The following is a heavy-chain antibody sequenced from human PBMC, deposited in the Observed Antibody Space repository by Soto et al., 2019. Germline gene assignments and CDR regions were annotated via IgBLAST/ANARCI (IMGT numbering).Heavy chain of an antibody. Sequence: GGSLRLSCAASGFTFSSYSMNWVRQAPGKGLEWVSYISSSSSTIYYADSVKGRFTISRDNAKNSLYLQMNSLRAEDTAVYYCASLGSTLPAYSSGTNDYWGQGTLVTVSS. CDR3: ASLGSTLPAYSSGTNDY. V-gene: IGHV3-48*01. J-gene: IGHJ4*02. CDR2: ISSSSSTI. D-gene: IGHD6-19*01. CDR1: GFTFSSYS.